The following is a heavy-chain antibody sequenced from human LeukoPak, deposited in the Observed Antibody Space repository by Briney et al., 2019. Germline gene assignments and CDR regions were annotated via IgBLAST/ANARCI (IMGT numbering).Heavy chain of an antibody. CDR1: GYTFTDYY. J-gene: IGHJ4*02. CDR3: AREYNWNRFFDS. D-gene: IGHD1-20*01. V-gene: IGHV1-2*02. CDR2: INPNSGDT. Sequence: ASVKVSCKASGYTFTDYYTHWVRQAPGQGLEWMGWINPNSGDTNYAQNFQGRVTMTRDTSISTAYMELSRLRSDDTAIYYCAREYNWNRFFDSWGQGTLVTVSS.